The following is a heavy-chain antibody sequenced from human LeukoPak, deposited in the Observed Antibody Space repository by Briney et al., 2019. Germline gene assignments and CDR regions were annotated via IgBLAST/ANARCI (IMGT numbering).Heavy chain of an antibody. CDR1: GFTFNIYG. J-gene: IGHJ1*01. V-gene: IGHV3-23*01. Sequence: GGTLRLSCAASGFTFNIYGRTWVRQAPGKGLEWVSTISGSGGSTYYADSVKGGFTISRDNSKSTLYLQMYSLRDGDTAVYYCAKGDYGVPAEYFQHWRQGTLVTVSS. D-gene: IGHD4-17*01. CDR2: ISGSGGST. CDR3: AKGDYGVPAEYFQH.